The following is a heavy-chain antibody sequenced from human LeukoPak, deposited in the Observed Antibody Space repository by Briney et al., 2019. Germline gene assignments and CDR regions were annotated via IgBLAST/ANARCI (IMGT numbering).Heavy chain of an antibody. CDR3: ARDNYYYYGMDV. J-gene: IGHJ6*02. V-gene: IGHV4-31*11. CDR2: IYYSGST. CDR1: GGSFSGYY. Sequence: SETLSLTCAVYGGSFSGYYWSWIRQHPGKGLEWIGYIYYSGSTYYNPSLKSRVTISVDTSKNQFSLKLSSVTAADTAVYYRARDNYYYYGMDVWGQGTTVTVSS.